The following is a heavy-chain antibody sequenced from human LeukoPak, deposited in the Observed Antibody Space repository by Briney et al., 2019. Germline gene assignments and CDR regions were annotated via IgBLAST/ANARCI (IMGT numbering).Heavy chain of an antibody. J-gene: IGHJ6*02. V-gene: IGHV3-30-3*01. Sequence: GRSLRLSCAASGFTFSSCAVHWVRQAPGKGLEWVADISYDGNYKYYADSVKGRFTISRDSSKSTVYLQMNSLRAEDTAVYYCARSPWSGYVYQGMDVWGQGTTVTVSS. CDR1: GFTFSSCA. D-gene: IGHD3-3*01. CDR2: ISYDGNYK. CDR3: ARSPWSGYVYQGMDV.